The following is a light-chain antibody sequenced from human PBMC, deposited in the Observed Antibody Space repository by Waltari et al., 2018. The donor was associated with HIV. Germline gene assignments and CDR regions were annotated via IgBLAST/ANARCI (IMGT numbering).Light chain of an antibody. CDR2: SNK. CDR3: AARDDSLNAWV. Sequence: QSVLTQPPSASGTTGRRVTISCSGNNSNVGSNPVNWYRQVPGTAPKLLMFSNKQRPAGVPDRFSGSKSGTSASLAIRGLKSEDEADYYCAARDDSLNAWVFGGGTKVTVL. CDR1: NSNVGSNP. J-gene: IGLJ3*02. V-gene: IGLV1-44*01.